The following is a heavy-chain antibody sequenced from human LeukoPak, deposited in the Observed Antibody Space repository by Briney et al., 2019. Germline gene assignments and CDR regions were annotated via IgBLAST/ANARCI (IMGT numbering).Heavy chain of an antibody. CDR1: GFTFSDYY. Sequence: PGGSLRLSCAASGFTFSDYYMSWIRQAPGKGLEWISYITNGDTSLYYADSVKGRFTISRDNTRNSLYLQMISLRAEDTAVYYCARRSNGTYSSYGLDVWGQGTTVTVSS. D-gene: IGHD2-15*01. J-gene: IGHJ6*02. CDR2: ITNGDTSL. V-gene: IGHV3-11*01. CDR3: ARRSNGTYSSYGLDV.